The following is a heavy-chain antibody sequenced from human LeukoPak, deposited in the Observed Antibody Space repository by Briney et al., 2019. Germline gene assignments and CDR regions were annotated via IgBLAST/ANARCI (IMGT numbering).Heavy chain of an antibody. J-gene: IGHJ4*02. Sequence: SETLSLTCAVYGGSFSGYYWSWIRQPPGKGLEWIGEINHSGSTNYNPSLKSRVTISVDTSKNQFSLKLSSVTAADTAVYYCARVRSSSWYRADYWGRGTLVTVSS. D-gene: IGHD6-13*01. CDR3: ARVRSSSWYRADY. V-gene: IGHV4-34*01. CDR1: GGSFSGYY. CDR2: INHSGST.